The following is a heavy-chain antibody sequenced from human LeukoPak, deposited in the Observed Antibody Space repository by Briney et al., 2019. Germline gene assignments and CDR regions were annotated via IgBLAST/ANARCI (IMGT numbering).Heavy chain of an antibody. CDR1: GYTFTGYY. Sequence: ASVKVSCKASGYTFTGYYMHWLRQAPGQGLEWMGWINPNSGGTNYAQKFQGRVTMTRDTSISTAYMELSRLRSDDTAVYYCARGSTWIQLWRLDYWGQGTLVTVSS. V-gene: IGHV1-2*02. D-gene: IGHD5-18*01. CDR2: INPNSGGT. CDR3: ARGSTWIQLWRLDY. J-gene: IGHJ4*02.